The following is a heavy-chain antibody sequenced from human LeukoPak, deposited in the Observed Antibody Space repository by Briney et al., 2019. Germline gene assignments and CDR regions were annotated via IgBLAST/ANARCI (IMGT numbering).Heavy chain of an antibody. CDR3: ARDQIAAAGRIDY. CDR2: VYHTGTT. Sequence: SETLSLTCSVSGDSISNSTYYWGWIRQPPGKGLEWIGTVYHTGTTYYSPSLNSRVTISVDTSKNQFSLKLSSVTAADTAVYYCARDQIAAAGRIDYWGQGTLVTVSS. V-gene: IGHV4-39*07. J-gene: IGHJ4*02. CDR1: GDSISNSTYY. D-gene: IGHD6-13*01.